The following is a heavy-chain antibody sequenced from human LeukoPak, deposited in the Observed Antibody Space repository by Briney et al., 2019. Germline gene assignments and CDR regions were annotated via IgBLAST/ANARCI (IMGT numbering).Heavy chain of an antibody. Sequence: GASVKVSCKASGYTFTSYDINWVRQATGQGLEWMGWMNPNSGNTGYAQKFQGRVTMTRNASISTAYMELSSLRSEDTAVYYCARVTGSIPEWFDPWGQGTLVTVSS. CDR2: MNPNSGNT. CDR3: ARVTGSIPEWFDP. D-gene: IGHD1-14*01. CDR1: GYTFTSYD. V-gene: IGHV1-8*01. J-gene: IGHJ5*02.